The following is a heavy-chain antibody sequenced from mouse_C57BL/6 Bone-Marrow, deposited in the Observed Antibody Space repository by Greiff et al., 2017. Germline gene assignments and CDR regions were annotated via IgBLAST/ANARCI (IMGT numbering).Heavy chain of an antibody. CDR3: AGGCCGSSYDYAMDY. CDR1: GFTFSDYY. D-gene: IGHD1-1*01. CDR2: ISNGGGST. V-gene: IGHV5-12*01. Sequence: EVQLVESGGGLVQPGGSLKLSCAASGFTFSDYYMYWVRQTPEKRLEWVAYISNGGGSTYYPDTVKGRFTISRDNAKNTLYLQMSRLKSEDTAMYYCAGGCCGSSYDYAMDYWGQGTSVTVSS. J-gene: IGHJ4*01.